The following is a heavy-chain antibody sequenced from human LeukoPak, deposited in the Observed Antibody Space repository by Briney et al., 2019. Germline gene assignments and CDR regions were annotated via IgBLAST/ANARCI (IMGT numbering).Heavy chain of an antibody. Sequence: GGSLRLSCAASGFTFSSYSMNWVRQAPGKGLEWVSSITSSSSYIYYADSVKGRFTISRDNAKNSLYLQMNSLRAEDTAVYYCAELGITMIGGVWGKGTTVTISS. J-gene: IGHJ6*04. CDR2: ITSSSSYI. CDR3: AELGITMIGGV. CDR1: GFTFSSYS. D-gene: IGHD3-10*02. V-gene: IGHV3-21*01.